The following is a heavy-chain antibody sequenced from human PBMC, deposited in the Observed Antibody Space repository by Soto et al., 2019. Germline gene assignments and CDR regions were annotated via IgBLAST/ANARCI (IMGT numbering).Heavy chain of an antibody. CDR2: IYYSGST. D-gene: IGHD3-3*01. CDR1: GGSISSGGYY. V-gene: IGHV4-31*03. CDR3: ARVLYGDFWSGLNAFDI. Sequence: SETLSLTCTVPGGSISSGGYYWSWIRQHPGKGLEWIGYIYYSGSTYYNPSLKSRVTISVDTSKNQFSLKLSSVTAADTAVYYCARVLYGDFWSGLNAFDIWGQGTMVTVSS. J-gene: IGHJ3*02.